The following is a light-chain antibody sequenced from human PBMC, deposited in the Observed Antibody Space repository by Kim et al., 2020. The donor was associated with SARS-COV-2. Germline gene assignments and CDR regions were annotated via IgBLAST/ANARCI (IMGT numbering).Light chain of an antibody. V-gene: IGKV4-1*01. CDR3: QQYYCTPLT. Sequence: ATINCKSSQSVLYSSNNKNYLAWYQQKPGQPPKLLIYWASTRESGVPDRFSGSGSGTDFTLTISSLQAEDVAVYYCQQYYCTPLTFGQGTKVDIK. CDR2: WAS. CDR1: QSVLYSSNNKNY. J-gene: IGKJ1*01.